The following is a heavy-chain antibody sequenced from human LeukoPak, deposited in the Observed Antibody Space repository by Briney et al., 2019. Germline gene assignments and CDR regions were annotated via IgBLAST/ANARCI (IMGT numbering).Heavy chain of an antibody. CDR1: GFSFSSYG. J-gene: IGHJ4*02. D-gene: IGHD5-12*01. CDR2: ISGSGGST. V-gene: IGHV3-23*01. CDR3: AKDRGAATIRGIDY. Sequence: TGGSLRLFCAASGFSFSSYGMSWVRQAPGKGLEWVSAISGSGGSTYYADSVKGRFTVSRDNSKNTLYLQMNSLRAEDTAVYYCAKDRGAATIRGIDYWGQGTLVTVSS.